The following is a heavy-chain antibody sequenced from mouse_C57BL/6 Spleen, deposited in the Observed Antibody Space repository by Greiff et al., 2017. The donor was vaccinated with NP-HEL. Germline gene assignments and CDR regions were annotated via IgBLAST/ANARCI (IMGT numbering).Heavy chain of an antibody. CDR3: ARDDYYGSSYGVAY. CDR2: ISDGGSYT. D-gene: IGHD1-1*01. V-gene: IGHV5-4*01. CDR1: GFTFSSYA. J-gene: IGHJ3*01. Sequence: EVQRVESGGGLVKPGGSLKLSCAASGFTFSSYAMSWVRQTPEKRLEWVATISDGGSYTYYPDNVKGRFTISRDNAKNNLYLQMSHLKSEDTAMYYCARDDYYGSSYGVAYWGQGTLVTVSA.